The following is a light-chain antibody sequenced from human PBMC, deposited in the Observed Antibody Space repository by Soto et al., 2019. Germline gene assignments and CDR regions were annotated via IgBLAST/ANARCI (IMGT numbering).Light chain of an antibody. Sequence: QSVLTQPPSVSGAPGQRVTISCTGSRTNIGAGYDVHWYQHLPGTAPKLLIYGNSNRPSGVPYRFSGSKSGTSASLAITGLQAEDEADYYCQSYDSSLSYVGGNGTNVTVL. V-gene: IGLV1-40*01. CDR1: RTNIGAGYD. CDR2: GNS. CDR3: QSYDSSLSYV. J-gene: IGLJ1*01.